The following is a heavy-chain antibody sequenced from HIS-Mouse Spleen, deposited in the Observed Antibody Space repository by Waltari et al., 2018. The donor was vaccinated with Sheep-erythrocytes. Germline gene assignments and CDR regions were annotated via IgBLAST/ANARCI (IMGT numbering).Heavy chain of an antibody. V-gene: IGHV3-30*04. D-gene: IGHD1-26*01. CDR2: ISYDGSNK. Sequence: KGLEWVAVISYDGSNKYYADSVKGRFTISRDNSKNTLYLQMNSLRAEDTAVYYCARAEGGAPDYWGQGTLVTFSS. J-gene: IGHJ4*02. CDR3: ARAEGGAPDY.